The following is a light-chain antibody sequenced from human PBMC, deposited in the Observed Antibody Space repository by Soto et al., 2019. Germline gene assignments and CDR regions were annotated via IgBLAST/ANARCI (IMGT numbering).Light chain of an antibody. CDR2: AAS. V-gene: IGKV1-39*01. CDR1: ESISND. Sequence: DIQMTQSPSSLSASVGDRVTITCRASESISNDLHWYQQKPGKAPKILIYAASTLQSGVPSRFSGSGSGTYFTLTISSVPPEDFATYYCQQSYTASPYTFGQGTKLQIK. J-gene: IGKJ2*01. CDR3: QQSYTASPYT.